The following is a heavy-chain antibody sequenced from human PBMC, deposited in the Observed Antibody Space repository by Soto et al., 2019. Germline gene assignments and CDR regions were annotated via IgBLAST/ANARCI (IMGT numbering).Heavy chain of an antibody. CDR2: IYYSGST. V-gene: IGHV4-61*01. Sequence: SETLSLTCTVSGGSVSSGSYYWSWIRQPPGKGLEWIGYIYYSGSTNYNPSLKSRVTISVDTSKNQFSLKLSSVTAADTAVYYCARDQIINWFEPWGQGTLVTVSS. J-gene: IGHJ5*02. CDR1: GGSVSSGSYY. CDR3: ARDQIINWFEP.